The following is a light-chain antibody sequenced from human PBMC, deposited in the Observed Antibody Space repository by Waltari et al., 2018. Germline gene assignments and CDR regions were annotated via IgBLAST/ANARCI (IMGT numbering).Light chain of an antibody. CDR1: RSAGDEYRI. Sequence: QSALTQPASVSGSPGQSVTISCTVVRSAGDEYRINSWFRQHPGKAPKLILYDVSNRASDISNRFSGYKSGNTASLTISRLQADDEADYFCSYYPDTHTPVVFGGGTKLTV. J-gene: IGLJ2*01. CDR2: DVS. CDR3: SYYPDTHTPVV. V-gene: IGLV2-14*03.